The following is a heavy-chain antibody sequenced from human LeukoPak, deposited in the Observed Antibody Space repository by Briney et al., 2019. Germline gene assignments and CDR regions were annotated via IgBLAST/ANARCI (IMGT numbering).Heavy chain of an antibody. CDR2: ISGLSSYT. Sequence: GGSLRLSCSASGFTFSDYDMNWVRQAPGKGLEWVSSISGLSSYTYYGESVKGRFSISRDNAKNSLYLQMNSLGAEDTATYYCGRAFPPLRTSSAGDLWGQGILVTVAS. V-gene: IGHV3-21*01. CDR1: GFTFSDYD. CDR3: GRAFPPLRTSSAGDL. J-gene: IGHJ4*02. D-gene: IGHD3-16*01.